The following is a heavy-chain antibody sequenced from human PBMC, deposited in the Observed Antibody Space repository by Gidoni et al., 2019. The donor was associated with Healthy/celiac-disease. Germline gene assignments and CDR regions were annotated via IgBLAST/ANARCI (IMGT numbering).Heavy chain of an antibody. V-gene: IGHV3-30*18. J-gene: IGHJ3*02. CDR1: GFAFGSAG. Sequence: QVQLVEPGGGVVKPGRSLRLSCDASGFAFGSAGMHWVRQAPGKGLEWVAVISYDVSNKYYADSVKGRFTISRDNSKNTLYLQMNSLRAEDTAVYYCAKDSYDSSGYYPNDAFDIWGQGTMVTVSS. D-gene: IGHD3-22*01. CDR3: AKDSYDSSGYYPNDAFDI. CDR2: ISYDVSNK.